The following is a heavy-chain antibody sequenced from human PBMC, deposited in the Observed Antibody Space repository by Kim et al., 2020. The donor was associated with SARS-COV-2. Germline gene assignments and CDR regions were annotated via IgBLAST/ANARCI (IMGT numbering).Heavy chain of an antibody. D-gene: IGHD2-15*01. CDR3: ANIIRCSGGNCYPWYFDY. J-gene: IGHJ4*02. V-gene: IGHV3-23*01. Sequence: GGSLRLSCAASGFTFVSYAMSWVRQAPGKGVEWVSSVSGSGDSTYYADSVKGRFTIFRDNSKNTLYLQMNSLRAEDTAVYYCANIIRCSGGNCYPWYFDYWGQGTLVTVSS. CDR2: VSGSGDST. CDR1: GFTFVSYA.